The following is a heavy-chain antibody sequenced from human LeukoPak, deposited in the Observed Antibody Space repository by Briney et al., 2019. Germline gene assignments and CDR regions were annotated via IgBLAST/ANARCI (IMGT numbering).Heavy chain of an antibody. V-gene: IGHV1-46*01. CDR3: ARDQEVGYSYGYSDY. J-gene: IGHJ4*02. D-gene: IGHD5-18*01. CDR1: GYTFTSYY. Sequence: ASVKVPCKASGYTFTSYYMHWVRQAPGQGLEWMGIINPSGGSTSYAQKFQGRVTMTRDTSTSTVYMELSSLRSDDTAVFYCARDQEVGYSYGYSDYWGQGTLVTVSS. CDR2: INPSGGST.